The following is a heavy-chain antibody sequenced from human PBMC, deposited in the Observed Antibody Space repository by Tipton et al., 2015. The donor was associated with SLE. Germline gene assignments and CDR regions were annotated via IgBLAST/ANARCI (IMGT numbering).Heavy chain of an antibody. CDR2: ISYSGST. CDR3: ARQGAAVTMSGWFDP. D-gene: IGHD4-17*01. CDR1: GGSMNIGVLY. V-gene: IGHV4-31*03. Sequence: TLSLTCTVSGGSMNIGVLYWGWIRQHPGKGLEWIGYISYSGSTYYNPSLKSRITISVDTSQNQFSLKLSSVTAADTAVYYCARQGAAVTMSGWFDPWGQGQWPPSLQ. J-gene: IGHJ5*02.